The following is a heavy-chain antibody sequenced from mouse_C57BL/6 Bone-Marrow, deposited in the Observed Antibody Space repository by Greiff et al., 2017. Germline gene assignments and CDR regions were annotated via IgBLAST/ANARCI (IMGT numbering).Heavy chain of an antibody. CDR1: GFSLTSYA. Sequence: VMLVESGPGLVAPSQSLSITCTVSGFSLTSYAISWVRQPPGKGLEWLGVIWTGGGTNYNSARKSRLSISKDNSKRQVFLKMNSLQTDDTARYYCAKTGTYAMDYWGQGTSVTVSS. J-gene: IGHJ4*01. V-gene: IGHV2-9-1*01. D-gene: IGHD4-1*01. CDR3: AKTGTYAMDY. CDR2: IWTGGGT.